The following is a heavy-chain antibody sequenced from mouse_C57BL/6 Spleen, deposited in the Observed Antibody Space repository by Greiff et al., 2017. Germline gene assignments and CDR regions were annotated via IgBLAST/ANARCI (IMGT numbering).Heavy chain of an antibody. CDR3: ARDQLRFDY. CDR2: ISDGGSYT. V-gene: IGHV5-4*01. Sequence: EVKLMESGGGLVKPGGSLKLSCAASGFTFSSYAMSWVRQTPEKRLELVATISDGGSYTYYPDNVKGRFTISRDNAKNNLYLQMSHLKSEDTAMYYCARDQLRFDYWGQGTTLTVSS. CDR1: GFTFSSYA. J-gene: IGHJ2*01. D-gene: IGHD4-1*02.